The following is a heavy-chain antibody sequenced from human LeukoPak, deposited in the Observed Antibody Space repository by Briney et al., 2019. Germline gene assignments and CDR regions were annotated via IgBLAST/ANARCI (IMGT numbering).Heavy chain of an antibody. D-gene: IGHD4-23*01. V-gene: IGHV4-59*01. CDR1: GDSINSYY. J-gene: IGHJ4*02. CDR2: IYYIGNS. CDR3: ARDYGGNPGFFDS. Sequence: PSETLSLTCTVSGDSINSYYWRWIRQPPGKGLEWIGSIYYIGNSNYNPSRKGRVTISVDTPSNQFSLKVNSVPAADPAVYYCARDYGGNPGFFDSWGQGTLVTVSS.